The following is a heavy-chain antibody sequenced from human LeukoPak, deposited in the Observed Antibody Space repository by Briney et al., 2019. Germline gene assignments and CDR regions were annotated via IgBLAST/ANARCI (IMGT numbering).Heavy chain of an antibody. V-gene: IGHV3-23*01. J-gene: IGHJ4*02. CDR3: AKDLDSSGCYSDY. D-gene: IGHD3-22*01. CDR2: ISGSGGST. Sequence: SGGSLRLSCAASGFTFNSYAMSWVRQAPGKGLEWVSAISGSGGSTYYADSVKGRFTISRDNSKNTLYLQMNSLRAEDTAVYYCAKDLDSSGCYSDYWGQGTLVTVSS. CDR1: GFTFNSYA.